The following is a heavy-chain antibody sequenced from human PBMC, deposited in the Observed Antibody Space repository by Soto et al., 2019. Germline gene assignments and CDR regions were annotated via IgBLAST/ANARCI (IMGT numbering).Heavy chain of an antibody. CDR3: SRSVAGPGANIDY. Sequence: SETLSLTCTVSGCSMSGSYLNWVRQSPGKGLEWLGYVYYTGSTNYSPSLRRRGCISLGTNKNEFSLILISVTAADKAVYFYSRSVAGPGANIDYWGQGTQVTVSS. CDR1: GCSMSGSY. V-gene: IGHV4-59*01. CDR2: VYYTGST. D-gene: IGHD2-8*02. J-gene: IGHJ4*02.